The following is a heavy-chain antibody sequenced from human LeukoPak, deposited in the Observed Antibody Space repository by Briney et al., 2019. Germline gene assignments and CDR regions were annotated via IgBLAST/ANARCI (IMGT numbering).Heavy chain of an antibody. CDR3: ARAGSQDYDSSGYYQYYFDY. CDR1: GGSISSGDYY. J-gene: IGHJ4*02. Sequence: SETLSLTCTVSGGSISSGDYYWSWIRRPPGKGLEWIGYIYYSGSTYYNPSLKSRVTISVDTSKNQFSLKLSSVTAADTAVYYCARAGSQDYDSSGYYQYYFDYWGQGTLVTVSS. V-gene: IGHV4-30-4*01. CDR2: IYYSGST. D-gene: IGHD3-22*01.